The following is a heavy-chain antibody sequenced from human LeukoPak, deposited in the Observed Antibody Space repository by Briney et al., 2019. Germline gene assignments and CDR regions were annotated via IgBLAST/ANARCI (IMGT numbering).Heavy chain of an antibody. J-gene: IGHJ4*02. V-gene: IGHV3-23*01. CDR3: AKGYSSGRRYFDY. CDR2: ISGSGGST. D-gene: IGHD6-19*01. Sequence: PGGSLRLSCAASGFTFSSYAMSWVRQAPGKGLEWVSAISGSGGSTYYADSVKRRFTISRDNSKNTLYLQMNSLRAEDTAVYYCAKGYSSGRRYFDYWGQGTLVTVSS. CDR1: GFTFSSYA.